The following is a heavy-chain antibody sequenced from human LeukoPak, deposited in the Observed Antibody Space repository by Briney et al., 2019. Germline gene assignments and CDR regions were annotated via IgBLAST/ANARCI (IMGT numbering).Heavy chain of an antibody. CDR3: ARLGYGDYVFRNLGGINWFDP. V-gene: IGHV5-51*01. CDR2: TYPGDSDT. CDR1: GYSFTSYW. J-gene: IGHJ5*02. Sequence: GESLKISCKGSGYSFTSYWIGWVRQMPGKGLEWMGITYPGDSDTRYSPSFQGQVTISADKSISTAYLQWSSLKASDTAMYYCARLGYGDYVFRNLGGINWFDPWGQGTLVTVSS. D-gene: IGHD4-17*01.